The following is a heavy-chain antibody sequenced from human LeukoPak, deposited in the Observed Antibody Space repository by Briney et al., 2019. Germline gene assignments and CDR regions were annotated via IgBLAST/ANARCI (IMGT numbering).Heavy chain of an antibody. J-gene: IGHJ4*02. Sequence: PSETLSLTCAVSGGSISSHYWSWIRQPPGQGLERIGFIYYSGTTKYDPSLKSRVTISADTSKNQFSLKLSSVTAADTAVYYCARQADDSSSSLVYFDYWGQGTLVTVSS. V-gene: IGHV4-59*08. D-gene: IGHD6-6*01. CDR2: IYYSGTT. CDR3: ARQADDSSSSLVYFDY. CDR1: GGSISSHY.